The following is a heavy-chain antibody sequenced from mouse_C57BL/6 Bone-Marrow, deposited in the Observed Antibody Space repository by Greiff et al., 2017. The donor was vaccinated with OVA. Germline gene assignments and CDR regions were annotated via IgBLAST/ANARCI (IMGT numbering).Heavy chain of an antibody. V-gene: IGHV5-15*04. Sequence: EVHLVESGGGLVQPGGSLKLSCAASGFTFSDYGMAWVRQAPRKGPEWVAFISNLAYSIYYADTVTGRFTISRENAKNTLYLEMSSLRSEDTAMYYCARRGYGSSYEFAYWGQGTLVTVSA. CDR1: GFTFSDYG. CDR2: ISNLAYSI. D-gene: IGHD1-1*01. J-gene: IGHJ3*01. CDR3: ARRGYGSSYEFAY.